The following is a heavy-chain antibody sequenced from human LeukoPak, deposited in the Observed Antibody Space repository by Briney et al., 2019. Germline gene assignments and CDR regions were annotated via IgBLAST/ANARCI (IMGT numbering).Heavy chain of an antibody. CDR3: ARQTDRHGSGSYYNIPFDY. J-gene: IGHJ4*02. D-gene: IGHD3-10*01. V-gene: IGHV5-51*01. Sequence: GESLKISCKGSGYSFTSYWIGWVRQMPGEGLEGMGIIYPGDSDTRYSPSFQGQVTISADKSISTASLQWSSLKASATAMYYCARQTDRHGSGSYYNIPFDYWGQGTLVTVSS. CDR1: GYSFTSYW. CDR2: IYPGDSDT.